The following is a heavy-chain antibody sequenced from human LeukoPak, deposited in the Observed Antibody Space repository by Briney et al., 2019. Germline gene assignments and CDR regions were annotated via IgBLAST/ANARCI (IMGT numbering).Heavy chain of an antibody. CDR2: INQDGSVK. CDR1: GFTFSSSW. D-gene: IGHD4-17*01. Sequence: GGSLRLSCADSGFTFSSSWMTWVRQAPGKGLEWVANINQDGSVKHYVDSMKGRFTTSRDNAKNSLFLQMNSLRAEDTAVYFCASGDVFNYWGQGTLVTVSS. J-gene: IGHJ4*02. CDR3: ASGDVFNY. V-gene: IGHV3-7*01.